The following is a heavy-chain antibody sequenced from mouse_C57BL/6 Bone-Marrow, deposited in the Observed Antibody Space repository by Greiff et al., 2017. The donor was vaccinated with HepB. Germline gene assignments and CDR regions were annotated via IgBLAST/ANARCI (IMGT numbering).Heavy chain of an antibody. CDR3: TPPWDWYFDV. D-gene: IGHD4-1*01. CDR2: IDPENGDT. Sequence: EVQLQQSGAELVRPGASVKLSCTASGFNIKDDYMHWVKQRPEQGLEWIGWIDPENGDTEYASKFQGKATITADTSSNTAYLQLSSLTSEDTAVYYCTPPWDWYFDVWGTGTAVTVSA. J-gene: IGHJ1*03. CDR1: GFNIKDDY. V-gene: IGHV14-4*01.